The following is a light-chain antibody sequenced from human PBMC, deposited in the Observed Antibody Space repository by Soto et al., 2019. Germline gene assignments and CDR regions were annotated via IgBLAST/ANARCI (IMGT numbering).Light chain of an antibody. J-gene: IGKJ5*01. V-gene: IGKV1-39*01. CDR1: QSISMY. Sequence: DLQMTQSPSSLSASVGDRVTITCRASQSISMYLNWYQQKPGKAPKLLIYAASSLQSGVPSRFSGGGSETDFTLTITFLQPEDFATYYCQQSYSTPRTFGQGTRLEIK. CDR2: AAS. CDR3: QQSYSTPRT.